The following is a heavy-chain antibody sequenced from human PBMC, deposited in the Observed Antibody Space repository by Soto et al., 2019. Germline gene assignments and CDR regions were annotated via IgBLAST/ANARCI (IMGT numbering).Heavy chain of an antibody. V-gene: IGHV4-31*03. J-gene: IGHJ4*02. CDR1: CFSLSTDGYC. CDR2: ISYGGST. Sequence: SLSLTCTFSCFSLSTDGYCWSWIRQHPGKGLDWIGCISYGGSTSYNPSLKSRVTISVDTSKNQFSLKLTSVTAADTAVYYCSRGILVWGQGALVTVS. D-gene: IGHD5-18*01. CDR3: SRGILV.